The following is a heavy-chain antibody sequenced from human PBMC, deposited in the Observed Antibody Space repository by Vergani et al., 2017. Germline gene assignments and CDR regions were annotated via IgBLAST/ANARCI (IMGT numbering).Heavy chain of an antibody. CDR1: GFTFSSYG. CDR2: IWYDGSNK. J-gene: IGHJ4*02. Sequence: QVQLVESGGGVVQPGRSLRLSCAASGFTFSSYGMHWVRQAPGKGLEWVAVIWYDGSNKYYADSVKGRFTISRDNSKNTLYLQMNSLRAEDTAVYYCAREGIAAAGTVDYWGQGTTVTVSS. CDR3: AREGIAAAGTVDY. D-gene: IGHD6-13*01. V-gene: IGHV3-33*01.